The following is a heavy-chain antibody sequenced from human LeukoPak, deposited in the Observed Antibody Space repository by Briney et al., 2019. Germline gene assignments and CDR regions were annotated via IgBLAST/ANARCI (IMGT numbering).Heavy chain of an antibody. Sequence: GGALRLSCAASGFTFSIYAMNWVRQAPGKGLEWVSSISANGGETHYADSVKGRFTISRDNSTNTLYLQINNPRVEDTAVYYCAKRYYDFPLDYWGQGTLVTVSS. CDR3: AKRYYDFPLDY. J-gene: IGHJ4*02. CDR2: ISANGGET. D-gene: IGHD3-3*01. CDR1: GFTFSIYA. V-gene: IGHV3-23*01.